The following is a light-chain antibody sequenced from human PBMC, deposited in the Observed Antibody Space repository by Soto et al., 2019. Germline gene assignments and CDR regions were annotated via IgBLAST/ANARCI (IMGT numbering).Light chain of an antibody. CDR3: QCYDNRLSGSVV. J-gene: IGLJ2*01. CDR2: GNT. CDR1: SSNIGAGYD. Sequence: QSVVTQPPSVSGAPGQRVTISCTGSSSNIGAGYDVHWYQQLPGTAPRLLIYGNTNRPSGVSDRFSGSKSGTSASLAITGLQAEDEADYYCQCYDNRLSGSVVFGGGTKLTVL. V-gene: IGLV1-40*01.